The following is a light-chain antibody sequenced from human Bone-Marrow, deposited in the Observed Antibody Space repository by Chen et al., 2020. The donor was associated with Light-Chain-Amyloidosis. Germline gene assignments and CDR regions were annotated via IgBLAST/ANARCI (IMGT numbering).Light chain of an antibody. J-gene: IGLJ3*02. CDR1: SPNIGSNY. V-gene: IGLV1-47*01. Sequence: QSVLTQPPSASGTPGQRVTSSCSGSSPNIGSNYVYWYQQLPGTAPQLLIYRNNQRPSALPDRFSGSKAGTSASLPISGLRSEDEADYYCATWHYSLSGPVFGGGTKLTVL. CDR2: RNN. CDR3: ATWHYSLSGPV.